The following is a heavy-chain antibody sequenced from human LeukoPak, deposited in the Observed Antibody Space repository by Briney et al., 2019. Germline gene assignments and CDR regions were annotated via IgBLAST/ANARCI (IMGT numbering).Heavy chain of an antibody. Sequence: PGGSLRLSCAASGFTFSSYSMNWVRQAPGKGLEWVSYISSGSSTIYYADSVKGRFTISRDNAKNSLYLQMNSLRAEDTAVYYCARGGSSWPECFQHWGQGTLVTVSS. CDR2: ISSGSSTI. CDR1: GFTFSSYS. D-gene: IGHD6-13*01. CDR3: ARGGSSWPECFQH. V-gene: IGHV3-48*04. J-gene: IGHJ1*01.